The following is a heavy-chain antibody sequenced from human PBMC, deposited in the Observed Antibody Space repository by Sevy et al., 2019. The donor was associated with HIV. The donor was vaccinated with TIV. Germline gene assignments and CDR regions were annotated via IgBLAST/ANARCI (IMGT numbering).Heavy chain of an antibody. D-gene: IGHD2-2*01. CDR3: ARSPPVVVVPGAPSWFDP. J-gene: IGHJ5*02. CDR1: DGSFSGYY. CDR2: INESGIT. Sequence: SETLSLTCAVHDGSFSGYYWNWIRQLPGKGLEWIGEINESGITYYNPSLKSRVTISVDTSKKQFSLRLNPVTVVDSAVYFCARSPPVVVVPGAPSWFDPWGQGTLVTVSS. V-gene: IGHV4-34*01.